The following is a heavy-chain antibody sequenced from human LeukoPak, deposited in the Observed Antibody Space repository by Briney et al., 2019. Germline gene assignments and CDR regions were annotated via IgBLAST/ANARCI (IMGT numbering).Heavy chain of an antibody. CDR1: GFTFSSYS. J-gene: IGHJ4*02. CDR2: ISSSSSYI. D-gene: IGHD6-6*01. V-gene: IGHV3-21*04. CDR3: AKDRISGQGGAARILDY. Sequence: PGGSLRLSCAASGFTFSSYSMNWVRQAPGKGLEWVSSISSSSSYIYYADSVKGRFTISRDTSKNTFYLEMNSLGADGTALYYCAKDRISGQGGAARILDYWGQGILVTVSS.